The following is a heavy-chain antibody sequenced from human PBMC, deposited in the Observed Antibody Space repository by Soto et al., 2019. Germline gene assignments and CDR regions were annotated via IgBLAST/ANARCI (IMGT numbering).Heavy chain of an antibody. J-gene: IGHJ4*02. V-gene: IGHV1-18*01. Sequence: ASVKVSCKASGYTFTNYGISWVRQAPGQGLEWMGWINTYNGNTNHAQKLQGRVTMTTDTSTSTAYMELRSLRSDDTAVYYCAKYGCSSTSCQCDYWGQGTRVTVSS. D-gene: IGHD2-2*01. CDR3: AKYGCSSTSCQCDY. CDR1: GYTFTNYG. CDR2: INTYNGNT.